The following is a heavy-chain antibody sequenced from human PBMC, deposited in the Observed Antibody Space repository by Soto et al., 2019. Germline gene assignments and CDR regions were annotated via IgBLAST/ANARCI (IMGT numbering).Heavy chain of an antibody. D-gene: IGHD4-17*01. CDR3: ARDYGDLNWFDP. CDR1: GFTFSSYA. V-gene: IGHV3-30-3*01. CDR2: ISYDGSNK. J-gene: IGHJ5*02. Sequence: QVQLVESGGGVVQPGRSLRLSCAASGFTFSSYAMHWVRQAAGTGLEWVAVISYDGSNKYYADSVKGRFTISRDNSKNTLYLQINSLSAEDTAVYYCARDYGDLNWFDPWGQGTLVTVSS.